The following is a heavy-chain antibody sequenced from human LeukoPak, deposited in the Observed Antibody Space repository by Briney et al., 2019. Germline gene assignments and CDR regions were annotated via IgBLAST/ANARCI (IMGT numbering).Heavy chain of an antibody. V-gene: IGHV4-59*12. J-gene: IGHJ4*02. D-gene: IGHD3-22*01. CDR1: GGSISSYY. Sequence: SETLSLTCTVSGGSISSYYWSWIRQPPGKGLEWIGYIYYSGSTNYNPSLKSRVTISVDTSKNQFALKLSSVTAADTAVYYCARDSHYYYDSSGPNATHFAYWGQGTLVTVSS. CDR2: IYYSGST. CDR3: ARDSHYYYDSSGPNATHFAY.